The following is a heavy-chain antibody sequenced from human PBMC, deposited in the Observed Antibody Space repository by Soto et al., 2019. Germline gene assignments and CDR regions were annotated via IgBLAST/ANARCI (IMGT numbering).Heavy chain of an antibody. V-gene: IGHV3-23*01. Sequence: VGSLRLSGAASGFTFSNYAMSWVRQAPGKGLEWVSAISGSDNSTYYADSVKGRFTISRDNSKNTLYLQLNSLTAEDTAVYYCAPMGVWGQGTTVTVSS. CDR2: ISGSDNST. CDR3: APMGV. J-gene: IGHJ6*02. CDR1: GFTFSNYA.